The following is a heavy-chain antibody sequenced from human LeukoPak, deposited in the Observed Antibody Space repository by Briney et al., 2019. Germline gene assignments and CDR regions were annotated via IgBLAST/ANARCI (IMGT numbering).Heavy chain of an antibody. J-gene: IGHJ6*03. D-gene: IGHD1-26*01. Sequence: SETLSLTCAVYGGTFSGYYWSWIRQPPGKRLEWVGESNDSGGTNYNPSLKGRVTISADKSKNQVSLKLTSVTAADTAVYYCARLSVIVGSTLEYYYYYMDVWGQGTTVTVSS. V-gene: IGHV4-34*01. CDR2: SNDSGGT. CDR3: ARLSVIVGSTLEYYYYYMDV. CDR1: GGTFSGYY.